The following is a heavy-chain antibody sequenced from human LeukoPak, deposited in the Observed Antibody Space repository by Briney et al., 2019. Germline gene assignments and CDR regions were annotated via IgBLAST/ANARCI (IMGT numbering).Heavy chain of an antibody. V-gene: IGHV3-23*01. Sequence: GGSLRPSCAASGFTFSSYAMSWVRQAPGKGLEWVSAISGSGGSTYYADSVKGRFTISRDNSKNTLYLQMNSLRAEDTAVYYCARDPFDYGFDYWGQGTLVTVSS. J-gene: IGHJ4*02. CDR2: ISGSGGST. CDR1: GFTFSSYA. CDR3: ARDPFDYGFDY. D-gene: IGHD4-17*01.